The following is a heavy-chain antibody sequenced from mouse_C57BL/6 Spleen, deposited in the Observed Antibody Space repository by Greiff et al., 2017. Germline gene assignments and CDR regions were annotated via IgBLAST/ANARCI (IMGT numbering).Heavy chain of an antibody. J-gene: IGHJ2*01. D-gene: IGHD2-1*01. CDR3: ARVYYGKPQYYFDY. CDR2: ISDGGSYT. Sequence: EVKLEESGGGLVKPGGSLKLSCAASGFTFSSYAMSWVRQTPEKRLEWVATISDGGSYTYYPDNVKGRFTISRDNAKNNLYLQMSHLKSEDTAMYYCARVYYGKPQYYFDYWGQGTTLTVSS. CDR1: GFTFSSYA. V-gene: IGHV5-4*03.